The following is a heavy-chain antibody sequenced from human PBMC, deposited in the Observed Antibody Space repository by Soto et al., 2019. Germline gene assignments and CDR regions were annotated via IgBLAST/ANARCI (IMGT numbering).Heavy chain of an antibody. CDR1: GFTFSSYS. D-gene: IGHD3-10*01. Sequence: VQLVESGGGLVKPGGSLRLSCAASGFTFSSYSMNWVRQAPGKGLEWVSSISSSSSYIYYADSVKGRFNISRDNAKNSLDLQMNSLRAEDTAVYYCARAKITMVRGVNNMDVWGKGTTVTVSS. CDR2: ISSSSSYI. J-gene: IGHJ6*04. V-gene: IGHV3-21*01. CDR3: ARAKITMVRGVNNMDV.